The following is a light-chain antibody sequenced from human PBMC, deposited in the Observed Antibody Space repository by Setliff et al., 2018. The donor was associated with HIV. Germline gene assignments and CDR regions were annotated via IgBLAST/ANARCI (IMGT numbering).Light chain of an antibody. CDR1: NSDIGDYNY. CDR2: EVT. Sequence: QSALAQPASVSGSPGQSITISCTGINSDIGDYNYVSWYQQHPGTAPKLIIYEVTNRPSGISNRFSGSKSGNTASLTISGLQAEDEADYYCTSYRIANTWLFGGGTTTWLFGGGTKGTVL. V-gene: IGLV2-14*01. CDR3: TSYRIANTWLFGGGTTTWL. J-gene: IGLJ3*02.